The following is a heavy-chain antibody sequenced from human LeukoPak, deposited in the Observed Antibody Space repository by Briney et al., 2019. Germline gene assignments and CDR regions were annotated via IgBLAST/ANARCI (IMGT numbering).Heavy chain of an antibody. Sequence: SQTLSLTCTVSGGSTSRGDYYWSWIRQPPGKGLEWIGYIYYSGSTYYNPSLKSRVTISVDTSKNQFSLKLSSVTAADTAVYYCARGGAAAGTGWWYYFDYWGQGTLVTVSS. CDR3: ARGGAAAGTGWWYYFDY. CDR2: IYYSGST. J-gene: IGHJ4*02. D-gene: IGHD6-13*01. CDR1: GGSTSRGDYY. V-gene: IGHV4-30-4*01.